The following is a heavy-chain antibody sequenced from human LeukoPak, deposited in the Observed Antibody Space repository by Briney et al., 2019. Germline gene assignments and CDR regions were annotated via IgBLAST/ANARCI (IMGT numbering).Heavy chain of an antibody. Sequence: SETLSLTCTVSGGSISSSSYSWGWIRQPPGEGLEWIGRIYYSGRTYYNPSPKSRVTISVDTSKNQFSLKLSSVTAADTAVYYCARQGFNSGCYYRTSHAFDIWGQGTMVTVSS. J-gene: IGHJ3*02. D-gene: IGHD1-26*01. CDR1: GGSISSSSYS. CDR2: IYYSGRT. V-gene: IGHV4-39*01. CDR3: ARQGFNSGCYYRTSHAFDI.